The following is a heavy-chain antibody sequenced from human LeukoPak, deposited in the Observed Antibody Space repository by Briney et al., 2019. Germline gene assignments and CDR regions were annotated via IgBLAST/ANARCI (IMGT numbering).Heavy chain of an antibody. CDR1: DGAITGYY. V-gene: IGHV4-59*12. CDR2: ISYSGST. Sequence: KPSETLSLTCTVSDGAITGYYWGWIRQPPGKGLEWIGHISYSGSTNYNPSLKSRVTISVDTSKNHFSLKLNSVTAADTAVYYCARGYSTSWTYYFDYGGQGALVTVSS. CDR3: ARGYSTSWTYYFDY. J-gene: IGHJ4*02. D-gene: IGHD6-13*01.